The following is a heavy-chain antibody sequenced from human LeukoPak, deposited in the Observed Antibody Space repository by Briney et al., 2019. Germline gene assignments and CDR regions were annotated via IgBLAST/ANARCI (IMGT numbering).Heavy chain of an antibody. Sequence: SETLSLTCTVSGGSISSSSYYWGWIRQPPGKGLEWIGSIYYSGSTYYNPSLKSRVTISVDTSKNQFSLKLSSVTAADTAVYYCARGVPAFDYWGQGTLVTVPS. CDR1: GGSISSSSYY. CDR3: ARGVPAFDY. J-gene: IGHJ4*02. CDR2: IYYSGST. V-gene: IGHV4-39*07.